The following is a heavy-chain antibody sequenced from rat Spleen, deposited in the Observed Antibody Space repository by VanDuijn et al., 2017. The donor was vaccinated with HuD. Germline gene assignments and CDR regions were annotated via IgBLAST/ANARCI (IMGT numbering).Heavy chain of an antibody. CDR3: ARRIIPTVY. V-gene: IGHV5-25*01. CDR1: EFTFSNYD. CDR2: ISYDGSTP. Sequence: EVQLVESGGGLVQPGRSMKLSCAASEFTFSNYDMAWVRQAPTKGLEWVTSISYDGSTPYYRNSVRGRFTISRDNAKSTLYLQMDSLRSEDTATYYCARRIIPTVYWGQGVMVTVSS. D-gene: IGHD2-1*01. J-gene: IGHJ2*01.